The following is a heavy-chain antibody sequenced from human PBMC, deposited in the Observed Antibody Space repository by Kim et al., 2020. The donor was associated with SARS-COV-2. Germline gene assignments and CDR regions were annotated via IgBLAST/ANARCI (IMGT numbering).Heavy chain of an antibody. Sequence: AQKFQGRVTMTRDTSISTAYMELSRLRSDDTAVYYCAREEWDSSGWYSNYWGQGTLVTVSS. J-gene: IGHJ4*02. V-gene: IGHV1-2*02. D-gene: IGHD6-19*01. CDR3: AREEWDSSGWYSNY.